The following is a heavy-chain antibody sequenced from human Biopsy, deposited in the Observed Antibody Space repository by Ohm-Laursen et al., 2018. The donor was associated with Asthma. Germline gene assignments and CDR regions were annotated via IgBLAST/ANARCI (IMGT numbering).Heavy chain of an antibody. CDR3: ARHWSGNGWQDMYNYFDP. CDR1: GDSISTTNY. J-gene: IGHJ5*02. Sequence: TLSLTCSVSGDSISTTNYWSSIRQPPGKRLEWIGSVYYCGTSYYNPSPKGRLTISVDTSKNQFSLNLGSVTAADTAVYYCARHWSGNGWQDMYNYFDPWGRGTLVTVSS. V-gene: IGHV4-39*01. CDR2: VYYCGTS. D-gene: IGHD6-19*01.